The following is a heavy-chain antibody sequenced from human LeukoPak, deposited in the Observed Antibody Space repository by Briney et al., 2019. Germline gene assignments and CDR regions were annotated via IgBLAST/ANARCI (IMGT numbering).Heavy chain of an antibody. D-gene: IGHD5-18*01. V-gene: IGHV4-4*07. CDR3: ARGGAIGYSYGFDY. J-gene: IGHJ4*02. CDR2: IYTSGTI. CDR1: GGSISSYY. Sequence: SETLSLTCTVSGGSISSYYWSWIRQPAGTALEWIGRIYTSGTITYNPSLKSRVTIYIDTSKNQFSLNLSSVTAADTAVYYCARGGAIGYSYGFDYWGQGTLVTVSS.